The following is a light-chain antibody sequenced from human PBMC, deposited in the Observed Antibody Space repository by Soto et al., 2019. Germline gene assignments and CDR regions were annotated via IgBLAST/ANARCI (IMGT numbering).Light chain of an antibody. V-gene: IGKV3-11*01. CDR2: DAS. J-gene: IGKJ4*01. Sequence: EIVMTQSPSTLSVSPGERATLSCRASQSVSSKLAWYQQKPGQAPRLLIYDASNRATGIPARFSGSGSGTDFTLTISSLQPDDFAVYYCQQRSNWPFLTFGGGTKVDIK. CDR1: QSVSSK. CDR3: QQRSNWPFLT.